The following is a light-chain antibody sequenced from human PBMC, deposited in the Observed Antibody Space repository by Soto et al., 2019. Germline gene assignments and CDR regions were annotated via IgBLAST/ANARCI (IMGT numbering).Light chain of an antibody. V-gene: IGLV1-40*01. CDR3: QSYDNSLSGWV. J-gene: IGLJ3*02. CDR2: GNS. CDR1: SSNIGAGYD. Sequence: QAVVTQPPSVSGAPGQRVTISCTGSSSNIGAGYDVHWYQQLPGTAPKLLIYGNSNRPSGVPDRFSGSKSGTSASLASTGLQAEDEADYYCQSYDNSLSGWVFGGGTKLTVL.